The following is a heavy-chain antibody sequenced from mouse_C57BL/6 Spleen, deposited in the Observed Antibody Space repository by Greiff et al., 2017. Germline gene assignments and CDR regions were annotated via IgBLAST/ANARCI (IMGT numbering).Heavy chain of an antibody. V-gene: IGHV1-7*01. Sequence: QVQLKESGAELAKPGASVKLSCKASGYTFTSYWMHWVKQRPGQGLEWIGYINPSSGYTKYNQKFKAKATLTADKSSSTAYIQLSSLTYEDSAVYYCARLPFITTSYWGQGTTLTVSS. J-gene: IGHJ2*01. CDR2: INPSSGYT. CDR1: GYTFTSYW. CDR3: ARLPFITTSY. D-gene: IGHD1-1*01.